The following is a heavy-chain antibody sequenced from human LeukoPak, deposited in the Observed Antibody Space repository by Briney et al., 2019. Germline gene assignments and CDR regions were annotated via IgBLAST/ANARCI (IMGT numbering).Heavy chain of an antibody. CDR2: INPDSGGT. Sequence: ASVRVSCTASGYTFTDYFMQWVRHGPGQGLAWMGWINPDSGGTSYAQKFQGRVTMTRDTSINTVYMELSRLRSDDTAVYYCARDYELGTAGSAYEFFDYWGQGSLVTVSS. CDR1: GYTFTDYF. D-gene: IGHD6-13*01. V-gene: IGHV1-2*02. J-gene: IGHJ4*02. CDR3: ARDYELGTAGSAYEFFDY.